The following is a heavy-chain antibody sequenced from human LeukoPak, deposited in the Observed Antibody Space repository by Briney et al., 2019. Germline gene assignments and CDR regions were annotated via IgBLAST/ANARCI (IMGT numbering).Heavy chain of an antibody. V-gene: IGHV4-4*07. CDR1: GGSISSYY. CDR2: IYSSGST. D-gene: IGHD6-25*01. Sequence: SETLSLTCTVSGGSISSYYWSWIRQPAGKRLEWIGRIYSSGSTNYNPSLKSRVTMSVDTSKNQFSRKLSSVTAADTAKYYCARRHGAAAGDAFDIWGQGTMVTVSS. J-gene: IGHJ3*02. CDR3: ARRHGAAAGDAFDI.